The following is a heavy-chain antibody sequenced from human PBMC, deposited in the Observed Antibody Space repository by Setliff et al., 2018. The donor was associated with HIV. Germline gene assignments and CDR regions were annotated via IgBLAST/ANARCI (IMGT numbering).Heavy chain of an antibody. J-gene: IGHJ3*02. Sequence: ASVKVSCKGSGDTFTTYVVSWVRQAPGQGLEWMGGSSPIFSTTNYAQKFQGRVTITTDEYTSRAYMELSSLRSEDTAVYYCAITSRGYSLQRGGAFDIWGQGTLVTVSS. CDR2: SSPIFSTT. D-gene: IGHD3-22*01. CDR3: AITSRGYSLQRGGAFDI. V-gene: IGHV1-69*05. CDR1: GDTFTTYV.